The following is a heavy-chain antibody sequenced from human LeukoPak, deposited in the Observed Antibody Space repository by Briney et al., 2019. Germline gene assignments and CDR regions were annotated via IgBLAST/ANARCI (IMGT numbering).Heavy chain of an antibody. CDR3: ARLAYCGGDCYSGLDY. Sequence: GGPLRLSCAASGFTFSSYEMNWVRQAPGKGLEWVSYISSSGSTIYYADSVKGRFTISRDNAKNSLYLQMNSLRAEGTAVYYCARLAYCGGDCYSGLDYWGQGTLVTVSS. V-gene: IGHV3-48*03. J-gene: IGHJ4*02. D-gene: IGHD2-21*02. CDR2: ISSSGSTI. CDR1: GFTFSSYE.